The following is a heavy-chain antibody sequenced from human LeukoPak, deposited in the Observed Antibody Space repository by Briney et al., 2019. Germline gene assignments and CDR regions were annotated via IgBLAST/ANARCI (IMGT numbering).Heavy chain of an antibody. CDR1: GFTFSSYS. D-gene: IGHD3-22*01. J-gene: IGHJ4*02. CDR2: ISSSGSTI. Sequence: PGGSLRLSCAASGFTFSSYSMNWVRQAPGKGLEWVSYISSSGSTIFYADSVKGRFTISRDNAKNSLFLQMNRLRAEDTAVYYCAKDPGYYYDSSGYYGGYFDYWGQGTLVTVSS. CDR3: AKDPGYYYDSSGYYGGYFDY. V-gene: IGHV3-48*04.